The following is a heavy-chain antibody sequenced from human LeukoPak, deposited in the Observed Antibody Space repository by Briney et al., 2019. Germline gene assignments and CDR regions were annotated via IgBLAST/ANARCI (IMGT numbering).Heavy chain of an antibody. J-gene: IGHJ4*02. CDR1: GGSISSSSYY. V-gene: IGHV4-39*01. D-gene: IGHD3-22*01. CDR2: IYYSGST. Sequence: SQTLSLTCAVSGGSISSSSYYWGWIRQPPGKGLEWIGSIYYSGSTYYNPSLKSRVTISVDTSKNQFSLKLSSVTAADTAVYYCATIPLYVSSGYSVDYWGQGTLVTVSS. CDR3: ATIPLYVSSGYSVDY.